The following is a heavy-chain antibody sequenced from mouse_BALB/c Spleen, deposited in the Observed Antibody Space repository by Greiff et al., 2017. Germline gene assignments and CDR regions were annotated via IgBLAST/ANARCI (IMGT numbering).Heavy chain of an antibody. CDR1: GYTFTSYV. CDR3: ARRFTTAHYYAMDY. V-gene: IGHV1-14*01. Sequence: VQLQQSGPELVKPGASVKMSCKASGYTFTSYVMHWVKQKPGQGLEWIGYINPYNDGTKYNEKFKGKATLTSDKSSSTAYMELSSLTSEDSAVYYCARRFTTAHYYAMDYWGQGTSVTGSS. CDR2: INPYNDGT. D-gene: IGHD1-2*01. J-gene: IGHJ4*01.